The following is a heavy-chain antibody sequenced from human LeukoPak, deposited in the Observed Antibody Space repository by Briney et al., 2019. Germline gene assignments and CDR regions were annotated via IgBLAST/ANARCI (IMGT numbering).Heavy chain of an antibody. CDR2: ISSSGSTI. CDR3: AKGGYGDLVDY. D-gene: IGHD4-17*01. Sequence: PGGSLRLSCAASGFTFSSYEMNWVRQAPGKGLEWVSYISSSGSTIYYADSVKGRFTISRDNAKNSLYLQMNSLRAEDAALYYCAKGGYGDLVDYWGQGTLVTVSS. CDR1: GFTFSSYE. V-gene: IGHV3-48*03. J-gene: IGHJ4*02.